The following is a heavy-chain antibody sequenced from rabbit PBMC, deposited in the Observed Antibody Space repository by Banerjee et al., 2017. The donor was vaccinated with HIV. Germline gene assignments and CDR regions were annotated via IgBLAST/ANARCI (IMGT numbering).Heavy chain of an antibody. J-gene: IGHJ4*01. CDR3: ARHYSGGWGGGNL. Sequence: QEQLVESGGGLVQPGGSLKLSCKASGFDFSTYGVNWVRQAPGKGLEWIACIDNGDGSTYYANWVNGRFTISRSTSLNTVTLQMTSLTAADTATYFCARHYSGGWGGGNLWGPGTLVTVS. D-gene: IGHD4-1*01. CDR2: IDNGDGST. V-gene: IGHV1S47*01. CDR1: GFDFSTYG.